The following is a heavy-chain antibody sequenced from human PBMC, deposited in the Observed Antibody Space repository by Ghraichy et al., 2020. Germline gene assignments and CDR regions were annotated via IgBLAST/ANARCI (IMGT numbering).Heavy chain of an antibody. D-gene: IGHD4-23*01. CDR2: TYSGGNS. CDR1: GFTVTNNY. V-gene: IGHV3-53*01. CDR3: ARTLGSDGGYGLDV. Sequence: LSLTCAASGFTVTNNYMSWVRQAPGKGLEWVSVTYSGGNSYYADSVKGRFTISRDISNNTLFLQMNRLRAEDTAVYYCARTLGSDGGYGLDVWGQGTPVTVS. J-gene: IGHJ6*02.